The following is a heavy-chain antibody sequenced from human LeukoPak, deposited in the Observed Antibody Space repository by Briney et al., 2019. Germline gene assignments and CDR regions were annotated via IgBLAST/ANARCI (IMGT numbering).Heavy chain of an antibody. CDR1: GFTFSSYA. CDR2: ISYDGSNK. CDR3: ARDYEMKLDGGMDV. V-gene: IGHV3-30-3*01. D-gene: IGHD3-3*01. J-gene: IGHJ6*02. Sequence: GGSLRLSCAASGFTFSSYAMHWVRQAPGKGLEWVAVISYDGSNKYYADSVKGRFTISRDNSKNSLYLQMNSLRAEDTAVYYCARDYEMKLDGGMDVWGQGTTVTVSS.